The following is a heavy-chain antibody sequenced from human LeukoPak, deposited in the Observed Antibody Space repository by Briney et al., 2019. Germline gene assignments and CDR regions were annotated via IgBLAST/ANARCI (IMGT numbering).Heavy chain of an antibody. D-gene: IGHD3-22*01. J-gene: IGHJ4*02. CDR3: AKDYYMDH. V-gene: IGHV3-21*04. CDR1: GFTFSSYN. CDR2: ITSSSSYI. Sequence: PGGSLRLSCAASGFTFSSYNMNWVRQAPGKGLEWVSSITSSSSYIYYADSVKGRFTISRDNSKNTLYLQMNGLRAEDTAVYYCAKDYYMDHGGQGTLVTVSS.